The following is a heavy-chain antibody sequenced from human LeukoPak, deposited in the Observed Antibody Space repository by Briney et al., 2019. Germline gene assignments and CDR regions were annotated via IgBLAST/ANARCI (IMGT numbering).Heavy chain of an antibody. CDR1: GGSISSGGYS. J-gene: IGHJ4*02. D-gene: IGHD3-10*01. Sequence: PSETLSLTCAVSGGSISSGGYSWSWIRQPPGKGLERIGYIYHSGSTYYNPSLKSRVTISVDRSKNQFSLKLSSVTAADTAVYYCARVREEGYYFDYWGQGTLVTVSS. V-gene: IGHV4-30-2*01. CDR2: IYHSGST. CDR3: ARVREEGYYFDY.